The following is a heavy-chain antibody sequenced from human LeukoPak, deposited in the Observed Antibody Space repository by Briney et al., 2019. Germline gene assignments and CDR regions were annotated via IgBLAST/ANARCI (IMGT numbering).Heavy chain of an antibody. CDR2: IDPEDGDT. CDR3: ALPGITIVRGPRRFLDT. J-gene: IGHJ5*01. V-gene: IGHV1-69-2*01. CDR1: GYTFTDHY. D-gene: IGHD3-10*01. Sequence: GASVKISCTTSGYTFTDHYIHWVQQAPGKGLEWVGRIDPEDGDTVYAEMFQGRLTITADTSTDTVYMQLSSLRSEDTAVFYCALPGITIVRGPRRFLDTWGQGTLVTVSS.